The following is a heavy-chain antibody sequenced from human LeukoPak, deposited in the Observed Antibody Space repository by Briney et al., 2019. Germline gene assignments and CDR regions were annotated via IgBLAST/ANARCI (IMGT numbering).Heavy chain of an antibody. J-gene: IGHJ4*02. V-gene: IGHV4-39*07. CDR1: GGSISSSSYY. CDR3: ARGALRCSGGSCYPTTFDY. Sequence: TSETLSLTCTVSGGSISSSSYYWGWIRQPPGKGLEWIGSIYYSGSTYYNPPLKSRVTISVDTSKNQFSLKLSSVTAADTAVYYCARGALRCSGGSCYPTTFDYWGQGTLVTVSS. D-gene: IGHD2-15*01. CDR2: IYYSGST.